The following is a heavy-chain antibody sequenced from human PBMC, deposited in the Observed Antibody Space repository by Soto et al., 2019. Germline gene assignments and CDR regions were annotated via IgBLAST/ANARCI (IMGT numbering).Heavy chain of an antibody. Sequence: QVQLVQSGAEVKKPGASVKVSCKASGYTFTSYGISWVRQAPGQGLEWMGWISAYNGNTNYAQKLQGRVTMTTDTSTSTAYMELRSLRSDDTAVYYCARDYYDLVVPIGHYFDYWGQGTLVTVSS. CDR1: GYTFTSYG. D-gene: IGHD3-22*01. CDR3: ARDYYDLVVPIGHYFDY. V-gene: IGHV1-18*01. CDR2: ISAYNGNT. J-gene: IGHJ4*02.